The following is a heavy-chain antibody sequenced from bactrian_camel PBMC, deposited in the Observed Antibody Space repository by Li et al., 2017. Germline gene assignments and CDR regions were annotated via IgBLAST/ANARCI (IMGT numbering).Heavy chain of an antibody. V-gene: IGHV3S1*01. CDR2: ISTVGGAA. Sequence: HVQLVESGGGAAQPGGYLRLSCVASEDIFRDACMGWFRQAVGKEREEVARISTVGGAAHYADFVKGRFTISRDNAEATLYLQLNSLNTEDTATYYCAKDRYAVVGGLTDFADWGQGTQVTVS. CDR1: EDIFRDAC. J-gene: IGHJ6*01. D-gene: IGHD2*01. CDR3: AKDRYAVVGGLTDFAD.